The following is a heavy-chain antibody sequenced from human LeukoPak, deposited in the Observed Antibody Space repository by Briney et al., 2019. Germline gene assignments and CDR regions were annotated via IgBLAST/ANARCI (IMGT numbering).Heavy chain of an antibody. CDR2: ISAYNGNT. CDR1: GYTFTSYG. CDR3: ARVREGCSSTSCYAVLGDSRWFDP. J-gene: IGHJ5*02. D-gene: IGHD2-2*01. V-gene: IGHV1-18*01. Sequence: ASVKVSCKASGYTFTSYGISWVRQAPGQGLEWMGWISAYNGNTNYAQKLQGRVTMTTDTSTSTAYMELRSLRSDDTAVYYCARVREGCSSTSCYAVLGDSRWFDPWGQGTLVTVSS.